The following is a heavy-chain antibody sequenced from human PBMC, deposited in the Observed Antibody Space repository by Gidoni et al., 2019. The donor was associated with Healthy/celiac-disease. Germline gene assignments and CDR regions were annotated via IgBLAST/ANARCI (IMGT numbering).Heavy chain of an antibody. CDR2: INHSGST. CDR3: ASRPTSSSCPEDY. V-gene: IGHV4-34*01. J-gene: IGHJ4*02. D-gene: IGHD6-13*01. Sequence: QVQLQQWGAGLLKPSETLSLTCAVYGGSFSGYYWSWIRQPPGKGLEWIGEINHSGSTNYNPSLKSRVTISVDTSKNQFSLKLSSVTAADTAVYYCASRPTSSSCPEDYWGQGTLVTVSS. CDR1: GGSFSGYY.